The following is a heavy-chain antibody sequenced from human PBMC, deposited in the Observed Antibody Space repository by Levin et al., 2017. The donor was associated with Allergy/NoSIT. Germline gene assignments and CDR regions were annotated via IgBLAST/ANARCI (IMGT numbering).Heavy chain of an antibody. CDR2: VYYGGSL. D-gene: IGHD3-9*01. J-gene: IGHJ4*02. CDR3: AVRGYDLVTGSLSFDS. CDR1: GGSVSGGNYY. Sequence: GSLRLSCTVSGGSVSGGNYYWSWIRQPPGKGLEWIAYVYYGGSLSYNPSLKSRVTISVDTSKNDYSLKLTSVSAADTAMYYCAVRGYDLVTGSLSFDSWGQGTLVTVSS. V-gene: IGHV4-61*03.